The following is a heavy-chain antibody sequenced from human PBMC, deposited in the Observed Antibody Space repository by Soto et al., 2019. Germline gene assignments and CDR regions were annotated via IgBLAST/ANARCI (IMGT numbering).Heavy chain of an antibody. Sequence: EVQLVESGGGVVRPGGSLRLSCAASGFNFDDYAMSWVRQVPGKGLEWVSGITWNGRNTGYVDSVKGRFTISRDNAKNSLYLQMNRLRAEDTAFYYCVRVRAWLDGDYLGGDAFDIWGQGTMVTVSS. V-gene: IGHV3-20*04. D-gene: IGHD4-17*01. CDR1: GFNFDDYA. CDR3: VRVRAWLDGDYLGGDAFDI. J-gene: IGHJ3*02. CDR2: ITWNGRNT.